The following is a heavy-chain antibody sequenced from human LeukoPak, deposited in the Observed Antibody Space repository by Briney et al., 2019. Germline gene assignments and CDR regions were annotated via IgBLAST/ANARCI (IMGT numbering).Heavy chain of an antibody. CDR1: GGSINSGTFY. D-gene: IGHD1-26*01. CDR2: MYYDGSS. V-gene: IGHV4-39*01. J-gene: IGHJ4*02. Sequence: SETLSLACTVSGGSINSGTFYWGWIRQPPGKGLEWIGSMYYDGSSYYNPSLKSRVTASVDTSKNQFSLKLTSVIAADTAVYFCARRSDSGSDDGEDYFDHWGQGTLVTVSS. CDR3: ARRSDSGSDDGEDYFDH.